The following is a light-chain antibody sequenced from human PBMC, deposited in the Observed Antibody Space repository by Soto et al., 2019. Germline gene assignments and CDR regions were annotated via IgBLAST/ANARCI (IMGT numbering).Light chain of an antibody. CDR1: QSVSSSY. Sequence: ETVLTQSPGTLSLSPGERATLSCRASQSVSSSYLAWYQQKPGQAPRLLIYGASSRATGIPDRFSGSVSGTDFTLTISRLEPEDFAVYYCQQYGTSPYTFGQGTTLEIK. CDR2: GAS. CDR3: QQYGTSPYT. V-gene: IGKV3-20*01. J-gene: IGKJ2*01.